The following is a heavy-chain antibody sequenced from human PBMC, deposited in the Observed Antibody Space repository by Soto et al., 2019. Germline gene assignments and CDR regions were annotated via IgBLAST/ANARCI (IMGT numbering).Heavy chain of an antibody. D-gene: IGHD6-6*01. Sequence: SETLSLTCTVSGGSISSYYWSWIRQPPGKGLEWIGYIYYSGSTNYNPSLKSRVTISVDTSKNQFSLKLSSVTAADTAVYYCTTDIEYSSSSGYYYYGMDVWGQGTTVTVSS. V-gene: IGHV4-59*12. CDR1: GGSISSYY. CDR2: IYYSGST. J-gene: IGHJ6*02. CDR3: TTDIEYSSSSGYYYYGMDV.